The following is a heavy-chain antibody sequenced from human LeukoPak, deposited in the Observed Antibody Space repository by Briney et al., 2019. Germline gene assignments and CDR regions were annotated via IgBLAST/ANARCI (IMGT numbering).Heavy chain of an antibody. J-gene: IGHJ4*02. CDR3: ARGSSYYDSSGQVPFDY. Sequence: HGVSLRLSCAASGFTFSSYSMNRARQAPGKGLEWGSYISGSSSTIYYADSVKGRFTISRDNGKNILYLQMNSLRAEDTAVYYCARGSSYYDSSGQVPFDYWGQGTLVTVSP. V-gene: IGHV3-48*01. CDR1: GFTFSSYS. D-gene: IGHD3-22*01. CDR2: ISGSSSTI.